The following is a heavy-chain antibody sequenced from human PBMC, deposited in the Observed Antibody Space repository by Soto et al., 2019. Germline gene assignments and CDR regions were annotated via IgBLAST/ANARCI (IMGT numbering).Heavy chain of an antibody. D-gene: IGHD3-10*01. CDR1: GGTFSSYA. J-gene: IGHJ4*02. CDR2: IIPIFGTA. V-gene: IGHV1-69*06. Sequence: QVQLVQSGAEVKKPGSSVKVSCKASGGTFSSYAISWVRQAPGQGLEWMGGIIPIFGTANYAQKFQGRVTITADKSTSTAYMELSSLRAEDTAVYYCARDLNPYGSGSYYTPVYWGQGTLVTVSS. CDR3: ARDLNPYGSGSYYTPVY.